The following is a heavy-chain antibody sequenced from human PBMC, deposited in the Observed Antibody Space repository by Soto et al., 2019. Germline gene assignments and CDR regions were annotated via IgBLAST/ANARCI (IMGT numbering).Heavy chain of an antibody. CDR3: ISSTREIAVAGTGYFEH. CDR1: AESFSGYY. CDR2: IHHSGST. D-gene: IGHD6-19*01. Sequence: SETLSLTCAVYAESFSGYYWSWIRQPPGTGMKWMREIHHSGSTHYTPSIKGRGTIAVDSSKNQLCLKVSSVTAADTGVYYCISSTREIAVAGTGYFEHWGQGTLVTVSS. J-gene: IGHJ1*01. V-gene: IGHV4-34*01.